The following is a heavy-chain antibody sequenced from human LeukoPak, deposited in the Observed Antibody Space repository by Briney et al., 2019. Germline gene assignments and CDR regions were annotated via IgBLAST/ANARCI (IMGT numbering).Heavy chain of an antibody. Sequence: GGSLRLSCAASGFTFSNYWMHWVRQAPGKGLEWVANMKGDESEKYYVDSVKGRFSISRDNAKNSLYLQMNCLRAEDTAVYYCARALSGWGQGTLVTVSS. J-gene: IGHJ4*02. D-gene: IGHD3-3*01. CDR3: ARALSG. CDR2: MKGDESEK. V-gene: IGHV3-7*03. CDR1: GFTFSNYW.